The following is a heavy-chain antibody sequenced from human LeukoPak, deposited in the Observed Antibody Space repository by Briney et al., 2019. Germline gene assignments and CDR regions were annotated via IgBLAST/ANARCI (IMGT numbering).Heavy chain of an antibody. D-gene: IGHD5-24*01. J-gene: IGHJ4*02. V-gene: IGHV4-61*01. CDR3: ARDRGRDGYNRFDY. CDR2: IYYSGST. CDR1: GGSVSSGSYY. Sequence: SETLSLTCTVSGGSVSSGSYYWSWIRQPPGTGLEWIGYIYYSGSTKYNPSLKSRVTISIDTSKNQFPLKLSSVTAADTAVYYCARDRGRDGYNRFDYWGQGTLVTVSS.